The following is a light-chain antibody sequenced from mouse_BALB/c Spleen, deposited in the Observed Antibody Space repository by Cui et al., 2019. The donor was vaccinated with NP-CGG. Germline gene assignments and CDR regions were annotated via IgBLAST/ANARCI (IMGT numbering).Light chain of an antibody. Sequence: QAVVTQESALTTSPGETVTLTCRSITGAVTTSNYANWVQEKQDHLLIGLIGGTKNRAPGVPARFPGSRIGDKAALTITGAQTEDETFYSCALGYSNNWVFGGGTKLTVL. V-gene: IGLV1*01. CDR1: TGAVTTSNY. CDR3: ALGYSNNWV. CDR2: GTK. J-gene: IGLJ1*01.